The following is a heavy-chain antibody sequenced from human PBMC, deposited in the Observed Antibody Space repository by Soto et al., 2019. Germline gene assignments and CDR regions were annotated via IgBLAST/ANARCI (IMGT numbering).Heavy chain of an antibody. CDR3: ARARTIWDDGLDL. Sequence: EVQLVESGGGLVQPGGSLRLSCAASGFTFSTSDMHWVRQPTGQRPEWVSAIDTAGDTFYTNSVKGRFTIARDKAKNSFYRHMYSLTAGDTAMYFCARARTIWDDGLDLWGQGTMVTVSS. J-gene: IGHJ3*01. CDR1: GFTFSTSD. D-gene: IGHD3-3*01. CDR2: IDTAGDT. V-gene: IGHV3-13*01.